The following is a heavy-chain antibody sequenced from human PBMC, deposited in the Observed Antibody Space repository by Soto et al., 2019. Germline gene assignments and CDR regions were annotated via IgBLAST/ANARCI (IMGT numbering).Heavy chain of an antibody. D-gene: IGHD3-10*01. Sequence: GGSLRLSCAASGFTFNNYAMGWVRQAPGKGLEWVSAITGSGSDTYYLDSVKGRFTISRDNSKNTLFLQVNGLRAEDTAIYYCAKLGSSAWSPHYYFDYWGQGTLVTVSS. CDR3: AKLGSSAWSPHYYFDY. J-gene: IGHJ4*02. CDR2: ITGSGSDT. V-gene: IGHV3-23*01. CDR1: GFTFNNYA.